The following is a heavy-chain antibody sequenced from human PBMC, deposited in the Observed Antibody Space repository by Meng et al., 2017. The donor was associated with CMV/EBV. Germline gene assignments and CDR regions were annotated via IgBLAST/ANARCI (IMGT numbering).Heavy chain of an antibody. Sequence: QVPPQGLGPRLVKPSQTLSLTATVSCGSIRSGDYYWSSIRQPPGKGLEWIGYIYYSVSTYYNPSLKSRVTISVDTSKNQFSLKLSSVTAADTAVYYCAREDDNPFDYWGQGTLVTVSS. CDR2: IYYSVST. J-gene: IGHJ4*02. CDR1: CGSIRSGDYY. CDR3: AREDDNPFDY. D-gene: IGHD1-1*01. V-gene: IGHV4-30-4*08.